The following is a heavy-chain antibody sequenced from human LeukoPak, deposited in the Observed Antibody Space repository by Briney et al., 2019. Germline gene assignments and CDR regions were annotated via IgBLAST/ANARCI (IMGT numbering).Heavy chain of an antibody. CDR2: ISYDGSNK. V-gene: IGHV3-30*04. CDR1: GFSHCRFA. CDR3: ARSPNRYYFDY. Sequence: PGMSLRLSCTASGFSHCRFAMHWPPRAPDEALEGVAVISYDGSNKDYADSVKGRFTISRDNSKNTLYLQMNSLRAEDTAVYYCARSPNRYYFDYWGQGTLVTVSS. J-gene: IGHJ4*02. D-gene: IGHD3-16*02.